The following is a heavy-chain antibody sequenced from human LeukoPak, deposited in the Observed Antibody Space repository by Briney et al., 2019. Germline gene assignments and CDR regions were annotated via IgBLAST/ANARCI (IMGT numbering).Heavy chain of an antibody. CDR1: GGSISCFY. Sequence: SETLSLTCTVSGGSISCFYWSWIRQPPGKGLEWIGYISYEGSTNYHLSLKSRVTISVDTSKNQFSLKLNSVTATDTALYYCARVNYRSGSSSSWFDPWGQGTLVTVSS. J-gene: IGHJ5*02. D-gene: IGHD3-10*01. CDR2: ISYEGST. CDR3: ARVNYRSGSSSSWFDP. V-gene: IGHV4-59*08.